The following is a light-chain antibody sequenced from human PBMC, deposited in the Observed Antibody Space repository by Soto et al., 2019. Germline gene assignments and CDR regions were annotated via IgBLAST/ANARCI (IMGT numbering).Light chain of an antibody. CDR1: QSFSSSY. CDR3: QQYGSSPRT. V-gene: IGKV3-20*01. CDR2: GAS. Sequence: AMTQTPCTLSLSPGLRATVSFTASQSFSSSYLAWYQPKPGQAPRLLVYGASSRATGLPDRFSGSVSETDFTLSISRLEPEDFAVYYCQQYGSSPRTFGQGTKVDIK. J-gene: IGKJ1*01.